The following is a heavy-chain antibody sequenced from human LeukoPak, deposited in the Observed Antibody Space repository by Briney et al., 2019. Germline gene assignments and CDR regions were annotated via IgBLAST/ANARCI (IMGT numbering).Heavy chain of an antibody. CDR1: GFTFSSYW. CDR3: AKVAVTTDAYSHYYYYMDV. CDR2: IKQDGSEK. V-gene: IGHV3-7*01. J-gene: IGHJ6*03. D-gene: IGHD4-17*01. Sequence: PGGSLRLSCAASGFTFSSYWMSWVRQAPGKGLEWVANIKQDGSEKYYVDSVKGRFTISRDNSKNTLYLQMNSLRAEDTAVYYCAKVAVTTDAYSHYYYYMDVWGKGTTVTVSS.